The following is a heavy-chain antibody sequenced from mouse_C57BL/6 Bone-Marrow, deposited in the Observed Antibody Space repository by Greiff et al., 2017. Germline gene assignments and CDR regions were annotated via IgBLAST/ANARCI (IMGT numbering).Heavy chain of an antibody. Sequence: QVQLQQPGAELVKPGASVKLSCKASGYTFTSYWMHWVKQRPGQGLEWIGMIHPNSGSTNYNEKFKSKATLTVDKSSSTAYMQLSSLTSEDSEVYYCASLGRFDWYFDVWGTGTTVTVSS. D-gene: IGHD4-1*01. CDR1: GYTFTSYW. J-gene: IGHJ1*03. V-gene: IGHV1-64*01. CDR2: IHPNSGST. CDR3: ASLGRFDWYFDV.